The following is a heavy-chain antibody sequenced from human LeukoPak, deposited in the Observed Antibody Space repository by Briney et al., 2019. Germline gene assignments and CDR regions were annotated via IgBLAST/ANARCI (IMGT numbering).Heavy chain of an antibody. D-gene: IGHD6-13*01. Sequence: GASVKVSCKASGYTFTDYYMHWVRQAPGQGLEWMGWINTNTGNRTYAQGFTGRFVFSFDTSVTTAYLQISRLKTEDTDVYYCARALLIAAAAGGYWGQGTLVTVSS. J-gene: IGHJ4*02. CDR2: INTNTGNR. CDR3: ARALLIAAAAGGY. CDR1: GYTFTDYY. V-gene: IGHV7-4-1*02.